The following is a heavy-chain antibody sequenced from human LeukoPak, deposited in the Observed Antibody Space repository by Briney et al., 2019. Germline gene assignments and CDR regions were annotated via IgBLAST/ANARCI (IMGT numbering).Heavy chain of an antibody. CDR3: ARTFFSGSGTSFYYYMDV. J-gene: IGHJ6*03. D-gene: IGHD3-10*01. Sequence: ASVKVSCKASGYTFSAYYINWVRQAPGQGLEWMGWINPNTGGTNYAQKFQGRVTMTRDMSISTVYMELSSLRYDDSAVFYCARTFFSGSGTSFYYYMDVWGKGTTVTISS. CDR1: GYTFSAYY. CDR2: INPNTGGT. V-gene: IGHV1-2*02.